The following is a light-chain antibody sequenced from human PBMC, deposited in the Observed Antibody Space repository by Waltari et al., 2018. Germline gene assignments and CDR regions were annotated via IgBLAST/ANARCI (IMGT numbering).Light chain of an antibody. V-gene: IGKV3-11*01. CDR3: QQRSKWPIT. J-gene: IGKJ5*01. Sequence: EIVLTQSPVTLSLSPGERATLSCRASQSVSSYLAWYQQKPGQAPRLLIYDASNRATGIPARFSGSGSGTDFTLTISSLEPEDFALYYCQQRSKWPITFGQGTRLEIK. CDR1: QSVSSY. CDR2: DAS.